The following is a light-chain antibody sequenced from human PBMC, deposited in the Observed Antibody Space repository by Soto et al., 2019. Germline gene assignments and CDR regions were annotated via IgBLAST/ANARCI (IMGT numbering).Light chain of an antibody. CDR1: SSDVGGHNY. J-gene: IGLJ2*01. V-gene: IGLV2-14*01. CDR3: SSYTSSDTLV. CDR2: DVN. Sequence: QSALTQPASVSGSPGQSITISCTGTSSDVGGHNYVSWYQQYPGKAPKLMIYDVNNRPSGISNRFSGSKSGNTASLTISGLQAEDEADYYCSSYTSSDTLVFGGGTKLTVL.